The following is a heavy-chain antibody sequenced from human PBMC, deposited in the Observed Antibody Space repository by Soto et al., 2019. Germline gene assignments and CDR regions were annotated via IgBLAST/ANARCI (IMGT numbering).Heavy chain of an antibody. Sequence: QVQLVQSGAEVRKPGSSVMVSCKASGGTFGSYAITWVRQALGQGLEWMGGIIPSFATANYAQKFQGRVTITADESTGKAYMELSSLRSEDTAVYYCATASYCRRGSCYRVQNYWGQGSLVTVSS. D-gene: IGHD2-15*01. CDR2: IIPSFATA. V-gene: IGHV1-69*12. CDR1: GGTFGSYA. J-gene: IGHJ4*02. CDR3: ATASYCRRGSCYRVQNY.